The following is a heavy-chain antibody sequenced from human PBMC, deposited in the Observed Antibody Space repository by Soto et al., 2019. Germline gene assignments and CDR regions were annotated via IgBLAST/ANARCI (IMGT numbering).Heavy chain of an antibody. CDR1: GGTFSSYA. J-gene: IGHJ5*02. CDR3: ARGPITGTTGAWFDP. CDR2: IIPIFGTA. Sequence: LVKVSCKASGGTFSSYAISWVRQAPGQGLEWMGGIIPIFGTANYAQKFQGRVTITADESTSTAYMELSSLRSEDTAVYYCARGPITGTTGAWFDPWGQGTLVTVSS. D-gene: IGHD1-20*01. V-gene: IGHV1-69*13.